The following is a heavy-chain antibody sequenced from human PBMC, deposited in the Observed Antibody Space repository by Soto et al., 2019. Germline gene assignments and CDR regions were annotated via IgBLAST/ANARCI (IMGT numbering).Heavy chain of an antibody. D-gene: IGHD6-13*01. Sequence: GGSLRLSCAASGFTITPYVMHWVRQSPGKGLVWVSRIKGDGSVTNYADSVKGRFTISRDNAKNTVYLQMNTLRAEDTAVYYCARAGYTYGNDYWGQGTLVTVSS. V-gene: IGHV3-74*01. CDR1: GFTITPYV. CDR3: ARAGYTYGNDY. CDR2: IKGDGSVT. J-gene: IGHJ4*02.